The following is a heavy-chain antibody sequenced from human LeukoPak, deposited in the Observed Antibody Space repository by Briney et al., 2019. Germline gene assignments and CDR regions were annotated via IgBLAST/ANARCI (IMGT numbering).Heavy chain of an antibody. CDR2: IRSKAYGGTT. CDR1: GFTFGDYA. D-gene: IGHD6-19*01. V-gene: IGHV3-49*04. CDR3: ARWEPGIAVAGMIPCYMDV. Sequence: GGSLRLSCTASGFTFGDYAMSWVRQAPGKGLEWVGFIRSKAYGGTTEYAASVKGRFTISRDNAKNSLYLQMNSLRAEDTAVYYCARWEPGIAVAGMIPCYMDVWGKGTTVTVSS. J-gene: IGHJ6*04.